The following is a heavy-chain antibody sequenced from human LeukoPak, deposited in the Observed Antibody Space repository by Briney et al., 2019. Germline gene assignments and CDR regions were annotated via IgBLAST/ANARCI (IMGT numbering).Heavy chain of an antibody. CDR1: GITFSSYW. J-gene: IGHJ5*02. V-gene: IGHV3-7*01. CDR3: IRDFRSADL. Sequence: GGSLRLSCVGSGITFSSYWMNWVRQAPGKGLEWVAIIKQDGSDTHYVDSVKGRFTISRDNAKNTVYLEMNSLSVEDTATYYCIRDFRSADLWGQGTLVTVSS. CDR2: IKQDGSDT.